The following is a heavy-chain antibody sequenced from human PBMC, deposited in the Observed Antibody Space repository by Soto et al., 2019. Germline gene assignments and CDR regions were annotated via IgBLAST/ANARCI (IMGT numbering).Heavy chain of an antibody. V-gene: IGHV1-2*04. J-gene: IGHJ6*03. CDR3: ARESGGATATLDYYYFYMDV. CDR1: GDSFNDYY. D-gene: IGHD5-12*01. Sequence: ASVKVYCKSSGDSFNDYYLHWVRQAPGQGLEWMGWINPNSGVTKYAQKFQGWVTMTRDTSIRTVYMELSRLRSDDTAVYYCARESGGATATLDYYYFYMDVWGKGTTVTVSS. CDR2: INPNSGVT.